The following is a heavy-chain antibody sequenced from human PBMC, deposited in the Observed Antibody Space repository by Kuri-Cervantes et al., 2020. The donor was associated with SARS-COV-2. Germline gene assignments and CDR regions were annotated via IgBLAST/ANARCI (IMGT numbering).Heavy chain of an antibody. J-gene: IGHJ4*02. CDR2: IIPILGIA. CDR1: GGTFSSYA. Sequence: SVKVSCKASGGTFSSYAISWVRQAPGQGLEWMERIIPILGIANYAQKFQGRVTITADKSTSTAYMELSSLRSEDTAVYYCARDHADTAMVFDYWGQGTLVTVSS. D-gene: IGHD5-18*01. CDR3: ARDHADTAMVFDY. V-gene: IGHV1-69*04.